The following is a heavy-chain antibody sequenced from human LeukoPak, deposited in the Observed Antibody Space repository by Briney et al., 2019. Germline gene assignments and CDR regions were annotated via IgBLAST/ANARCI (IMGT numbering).Heavy chain of an antibody. CDR3: ARDRYGSGSYYPARVDY. CDR2: ISSSSSYI. CDR1: GFTLSSYS. Sequence: GGSLRLSCAASGFTLSSYSMNWVRQAPGKRLEWVSSISSSSSYIYYADSVKGRFTISRDNAKNSLYLQMNSLRAEDTAVYYCARDRYGSGSYYPARVDYWGQGTLVTVSS. D-gene: IGHD3-10*01. V-gene: IGHV3-21*01. J-gene: IGHJ4*02.